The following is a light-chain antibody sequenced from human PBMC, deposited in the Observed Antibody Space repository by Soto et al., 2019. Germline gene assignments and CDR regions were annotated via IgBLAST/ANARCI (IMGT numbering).Light chain of an antibody. Sequence: QSALTQPPSASGSPGQSVAIPCTGTRSDVGGNNYVSWYQQHPGKAPKLMVYEVTKRPSGVPDRFSGSKSGNTASLTVSGLQAEDEADYYCSSYAGSNNVIFGGGTKLTVL. CDR2: EVT. CDR3: SSYAGSNNVI. J-gene: IGLJ2*01. V-gene: IGLV2-8*01. CDR1: RSDVGGNNY.